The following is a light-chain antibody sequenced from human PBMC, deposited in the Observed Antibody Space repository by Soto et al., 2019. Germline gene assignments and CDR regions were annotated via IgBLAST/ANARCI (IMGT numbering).Light chain of an antibody. Sequence: EIVMTQSPATLSVSPGERATLSCRASQSISSSLAWYQKKPGQAPRLLIYGASTRATGIPDRFSGSGSGTDFTLTISRLEPEDFAVYYCQQYGSSPFAFGQGTKVDIK. J-gene: IGKJ1*01. CDR3: QQYGSSPFA. CDR1: QSISSS. V-gene: IGKV3-20*01. CDR2: GAS.